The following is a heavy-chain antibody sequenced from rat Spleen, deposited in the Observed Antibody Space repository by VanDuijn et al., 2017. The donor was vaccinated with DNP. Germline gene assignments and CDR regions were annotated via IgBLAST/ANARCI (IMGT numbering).Heavy chain of an antibody. D-gene: IGHD1-11*01. CDR3: GSAGWHGWLDY. CDR2: INKDSSTI. V-gene: IGHV4-2*01. CDR1: GFKLNDYW. J-gene: IGHJ3*01. Sequence: EVKLVESGGGLVQPGRSLKLSCAASGFKLNDYWMGWVRQAPGKELEWIGEINKDSSTINYTPSLKDKFTISRDNAQNTLYLQMSKLGAEDTAIYYCGSAGWHGWLDYWGQGTLVTVSS.